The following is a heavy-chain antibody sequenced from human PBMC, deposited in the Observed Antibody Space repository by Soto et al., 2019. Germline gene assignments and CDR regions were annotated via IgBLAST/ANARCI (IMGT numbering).Heavy chain of an antibody. J-gene: IGHJ6*02. CDR3: ARDAITMVRGVITPGGMDV. D-gene: IGHD3-10*01. V-gene: IGHV3-7*03. Sequence: GSLRLSCAASGFTFSSYWMSWVRQSPGKGLEWVANIKQDGSEKYYVDSVKGRFTISRDNAKNSLYLQMNSLRAEDTAVYYCARDAITMVRGVITPGGMDVWGQGTTVTVSS. CDR2: IKQDGSEK. CDR1: GFTFSSYW.